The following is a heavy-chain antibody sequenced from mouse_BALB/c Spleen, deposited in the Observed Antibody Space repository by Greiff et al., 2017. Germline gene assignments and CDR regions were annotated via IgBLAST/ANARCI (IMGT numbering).Heavy chain of an antibody. V-gene: IGHV5-17*02. D-gene: IGHD2-4*01. CDR1: GFTFSSFG. CDR2: ISSGSSTI. CDR3: ARSMITPLYAMDY. Sequence: EVKLVESGGGLVQPGGSRKLSCAASGFTFSSFGMHWVRQAPEKGLEWVAYISSGSSTIYYADTVKGRFTISRDNPKNTLFLQMTSLRSEDTAMYYCARSMITPLYAMDYWGQGTSVTVSS. J-gene: IGHJ4*01.